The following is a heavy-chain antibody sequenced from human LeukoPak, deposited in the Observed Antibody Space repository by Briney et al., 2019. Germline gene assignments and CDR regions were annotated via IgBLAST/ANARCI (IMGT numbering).Heavy chain of an antibody. Sequence: PGGSLRLSCAASGFTFSSYSMNWVRQAPGKGLEWVSSISTSSTYIYYADSVKGRFTISRDNSKNTLYLQMNSLRAEDTAVYYCARADSPHDSSGHFDYWGQGTLVTVSS. CDR2: ISTSSTYI. CDR3: ARADSPHDSSGHFDY. CDR1: GFTFSSYS. D-gene: IGHD3-22*01. J-gene: IGHJ4*02. V-gene: IGHV3-21*04.